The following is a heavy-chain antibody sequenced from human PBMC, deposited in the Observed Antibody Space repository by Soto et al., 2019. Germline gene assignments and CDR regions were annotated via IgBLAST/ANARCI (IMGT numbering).Heavy chain of an antibody. D-gene: IGHD1-7*01. V-gene: IGHV1-2*02. CDR3: ARGGTAATSYCDH. Sequence: QVQLVQSGAEVKKPGASVKDSCKASGYTFTGYYLHWVRQAPEQGLECMGWINPNSGGTNYAQKVQGRVTMNRDTSISTAFIELSRLRSDDTAVYYCARGGTAATSYCDHWGHGILVAVSS. CDR1: GYTFTGYY. J-gene: IGHJ4*01. CDR2: INPNSGGT.